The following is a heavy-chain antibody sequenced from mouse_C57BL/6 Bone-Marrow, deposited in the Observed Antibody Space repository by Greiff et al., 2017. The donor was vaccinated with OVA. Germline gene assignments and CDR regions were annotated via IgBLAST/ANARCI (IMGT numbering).Heavy chain of an antibody. CDR2: INPSNGGT. D-gene: IGHD2-3*01. V-gene: IGHV1-53*01. CDR1: GYTFTSYW. Sequence: VQLHQPGTELVKPGASVKLSCKASGYTFTSYWMHWVKQRPGQGLEWIGNINPSNGGTNYNEKFKSKATLTVDKSSSTAYMQLSSLTSEDSAVYYCARWGGYLWYFDVWGTGTTVTVSS. CDR3: ARWGGYLWYFDV. J-gene: IGHJ1*03.